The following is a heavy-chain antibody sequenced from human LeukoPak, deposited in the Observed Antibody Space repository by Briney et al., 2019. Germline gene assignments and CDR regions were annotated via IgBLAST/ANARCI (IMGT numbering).Heavy chain of an antibody. CDR2: INHSGST. D-gene: IGHD3-22*01. CDR3: ARINYDTSGYNLDY. Sequence: PSETLSLTCAVYGGSFRGYYWSWIRQPPGKGLEGIGEINHSGSTNYNPSLKSRVTISVDTSKNQFSLKLSSVTAADTAVYYCARINYDTSGYNLDYWGQGTLVTVSS. J-gene: IGHJ4*02. CDR1: GGSFRGYY. V-gene: IGHV4-34*01.